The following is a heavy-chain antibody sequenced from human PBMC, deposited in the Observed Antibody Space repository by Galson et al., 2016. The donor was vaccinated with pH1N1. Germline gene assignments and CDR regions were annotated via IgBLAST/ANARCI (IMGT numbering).Heavy chain of an antibody. V-gene: IGHV1-8*02. J-gene: IGHJ4*02. Sequence: SVKVSCKASGYTFISYDINWVRQATGQGLEWMGWMNPNSGNTGYAQKFQGRVTMTRNTSVSTAYMELSSLRSEDTAVYYCARLDYTELRFHFDYWGQGTLVTVSS. CDR1: GYTFISYD. CDR3: ARLDYTELRFHFDY. CDR2: MNPNSGNT. D-gene: IGHD1-7*01.